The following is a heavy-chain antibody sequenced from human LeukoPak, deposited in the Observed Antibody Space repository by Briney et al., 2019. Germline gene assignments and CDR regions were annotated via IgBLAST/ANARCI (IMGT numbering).Heavy chain of an antibody. Sequence: APVKLSCKASGYTFTSYDINWVRQATGQGLEWMGGMNPKSGNTGYAQKFQGRVTMTRNTSISTATMELSSLRPKDTATYYCARGVFRFLGDYWGQGTRVTV. V-gene: IGHV1-8*01. J-gene: IGHJ4*02. CDR1: GYTFTSYD. CDR2: MNPKSGNT. CDR3: ARGVFRFLGDY. D-gene: IGHD3-3*01.